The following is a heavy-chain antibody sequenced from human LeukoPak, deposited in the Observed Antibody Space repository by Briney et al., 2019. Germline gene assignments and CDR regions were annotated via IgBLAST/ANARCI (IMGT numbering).Heavy chain of an antibody. D-gene: IGHD6-19*01. Sequence: QPGGSLRLSCAASGFTFDDYAMHWVRQAPGKDLEWVSGISWNSGSIDYADSVKGRFTISRDNAKNSLYLQMNSLRAEDTALYYCAKDLGIAVDLIDYWGRGTLVTVSS. CDR3: AKDLGIAVDLIDY. CDR2: ISWNSGSI. CDR1: GFTFDDYA. J-gene: IGHJ4*02. V-gene: IGHV3-9*01.